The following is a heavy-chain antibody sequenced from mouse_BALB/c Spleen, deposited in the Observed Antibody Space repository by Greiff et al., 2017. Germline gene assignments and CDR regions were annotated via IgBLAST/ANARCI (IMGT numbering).Heavy chain of an antibody. D-gene: IGHD2-1*01. Sequence: EVKLEESGGGLVQPGGSLKLSCAASGFTFSSYTMSWVRQTPEKRLEWVAYISNGGGSTYYPDTVKGRFTISRDNAKNTLYLQMSSLKSEDTAMYYCAGGGNYRFAYWGQGTLVTVSA. CDR2: ISNGGGST. CDR3: AGGGNYRFAY. CDR1: GFTFSSYT. V-gene: IGHV5-12-2*01. J-gene: IGHJ3*01.